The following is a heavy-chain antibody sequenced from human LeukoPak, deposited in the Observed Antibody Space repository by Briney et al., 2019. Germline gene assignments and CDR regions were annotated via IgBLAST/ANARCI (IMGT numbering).Heavy chain of an antibody. CDR1: RGTFSSYA. D-gene: IGHD2-15*01. CDR2: IIPIFGTA. CDR3: ARERGDDIVVVVAATTWFDP. J-gene: IGHJ5*02. V-gene: IGHV1-69*05. Sequence: SVKVSCNASRGTFSSYAISWVRQAPGQGLEWMGRIIPIFGTANYAQKFQGRVTITTDESTSTAYMELSSLRSEDTAVYYCARERGDDIVVVVAATTWFDPWGQGTLVTVSS.